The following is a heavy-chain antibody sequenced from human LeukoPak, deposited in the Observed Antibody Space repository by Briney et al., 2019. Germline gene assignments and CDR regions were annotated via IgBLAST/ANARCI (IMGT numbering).Heavy chain of an antibody. CDR1: GGSISSSSYY. V-gene: IGHV4-39*01. D-gene: IGHD2-2*01. Sequence: SETLSLICTVSGGSISSSSYYWGWIRQPPGKGLEWIGSIYYSGSTYYNPSLKSRVTISVDTSKNQFSLKLSSVTAADTAVYYCARRGCSSTSCYDYWGQGTLVTVSS. CDR3: ARRGCSSTSCYDY. J-gene: IGHJ4*02. CDR2: IYYSGST.